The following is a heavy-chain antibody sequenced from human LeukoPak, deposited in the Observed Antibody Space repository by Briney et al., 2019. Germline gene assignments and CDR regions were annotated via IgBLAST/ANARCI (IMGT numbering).Heavy chain of an antibody. CDR2: ISGPGGAT. CDR1: GFTFSNYD. V-gene: IGHV3-23*01. J-gene: IGHJ4*02. D-gene: IGHD5-12*01. CDR3: ARDIGYHTFDY. Sequence: QPGGSLRLSCAASGFTFSNYDMAWVRQAPGKGLEWVSVISGPGGATYYADSVKGRFTISRDNPKNSLYLQMNSLRAEDTAVYYCARDIGYHTFDYWGQGGLVTVSS.